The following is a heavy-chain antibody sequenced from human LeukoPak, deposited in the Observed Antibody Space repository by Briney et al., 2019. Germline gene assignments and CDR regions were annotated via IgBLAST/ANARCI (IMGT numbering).Heavy chain of an antibody. J-gene: IGHJ4*02. V-gene: IGHV4-59*01. CDR1: GGSISSYY. Sequence: PSETLSLTCTVSGGSISSYYWSWIRQPPGKGLEWIGYIYYSGSTNYNPSLKSRVTISVDTSKNQFSLKLSSVTAADTAVYYCARDFRDGHFDYWGQGTLVTVSS. CDR3: ARDFRDGHFDY. CDR2: IYYSGST.